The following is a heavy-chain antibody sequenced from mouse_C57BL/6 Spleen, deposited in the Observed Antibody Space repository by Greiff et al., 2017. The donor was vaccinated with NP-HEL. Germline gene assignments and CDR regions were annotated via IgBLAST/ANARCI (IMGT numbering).Heavy chain of an antibody. CDR2: INPSSGYT. CDR1: GYTFTSYW. CDR3: ARLDPMSYGSTLDYFDY. J-gene: IGHJ2*01. V-gene: IGHV1-7*01. Sequence: QVQLKESGAELAKPGASVKLSCKASGYTFTSYWMHWVKQRPGQGLEWIGYINPSSGYTKYNQKFKDKATLTADKSSSTAYMQLSSLTYEDSAVYYCARLDPMSYGSTLDYFDYWGQGTTLTVSS. D-gene: IGHD1-1*01.